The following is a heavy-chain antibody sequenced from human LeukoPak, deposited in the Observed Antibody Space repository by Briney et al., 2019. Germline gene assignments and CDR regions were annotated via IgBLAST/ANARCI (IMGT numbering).Heavy chain of an antibody. V-gene: IGHV4-30-2*01. J-gene: IGHJ4*02. CDR1: GGSISSGGYS. CDR3: ARGPYYYDSSGYIDY. CDR2: IYHSGST. D-gene: IGHD3-22*01. Sequence: PSETLSLTCAVSGGSISSGGYSWSWIRQPPGKGLEWIGYIYHSGSTYYNPSLKSRVTISADRSKNQFSLKLSSVTAADTAVYYCARGPYYYDSSGYIDYWGQGTLVTVSS.